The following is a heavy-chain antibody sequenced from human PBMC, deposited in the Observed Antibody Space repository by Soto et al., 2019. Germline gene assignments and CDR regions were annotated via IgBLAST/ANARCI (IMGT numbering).Heavy chain of an antibody. Sequence: SETLSLTCAVYGGSFSGYYWSWIRQPPGKGLEWIGEINHSGSTNYNPSLKSRVTISVDTSKNQFSLKLSSVTAADTAVYYCARGVTTVTKFFWGQGTMVTV. CDR2: INHSGST. D-gene: IGHD4-17*01. V-gene: IGHV4-34*01. J-gene: IGHJ3*01. CDR1: GGSFSGYY. CDR3: ARGVTTVTKFF.